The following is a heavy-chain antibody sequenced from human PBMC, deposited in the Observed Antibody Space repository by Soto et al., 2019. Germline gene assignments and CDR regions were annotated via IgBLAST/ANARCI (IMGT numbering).Heavy chain of an antibody. V-gene: IGHV4-59*08. J-gene: IGHJ5*02. CDR1: GGSINNYY. CDR3: ARLGGYYHSLDT. Sequence: SETLSLTCTVSGGSINNYYWTWIRQPPGMGLEWIGYVYYTGTTSYNPSLKSRVTISIDGSKNQISLKLSSVTAGDTAFYYCARLGGYYHSLDTRGQGTLVTVSS. CDR2: VYYTGTT. D-gene: IGHD3-22*01.